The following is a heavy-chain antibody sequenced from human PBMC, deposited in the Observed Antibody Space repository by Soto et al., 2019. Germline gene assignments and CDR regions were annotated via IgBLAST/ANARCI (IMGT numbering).Heavy chain of an antibody. D-gene: IGHD4-17*01. CDR1: GYTFTSYG. CDR2: ISAYNGNT. J-gene: IGHJ1*01. CDR3: ARFMGDYLSRAEYFQH. V-gene: IGHV1-18*01. Sequence: ASVKVSCKASGYTFTSYGISWVRQAPGQGLEWMGWISAYNGNTNYAQKLQGRVTMTTDTSTSTAYMELRSLRSDDTAVYYCARFMGDYLSRAEYFQHWGQGTLVTVSS.